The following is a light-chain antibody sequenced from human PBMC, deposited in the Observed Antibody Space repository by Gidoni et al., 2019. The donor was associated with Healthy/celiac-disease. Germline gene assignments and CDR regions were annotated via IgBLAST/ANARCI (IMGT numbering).Light chain of an antibody. CDR1: QSLVHSDGNTY. Sequence: DIVMTQSPLSLPVTLGQPASISCRSSQSLVHSDGNTYLSWFQQRPGQPPRRLIYKVSNRDSGVPDRFSGSGSGTDFTLKISRVEAEDVGVYYCMQGTHWPLYXFXQGTTLEIK. CDR3: MQGTHWPLYX. J-gene: IGKJ2*01. V-gene: IGKV2-30*02. CDR2: KVS.